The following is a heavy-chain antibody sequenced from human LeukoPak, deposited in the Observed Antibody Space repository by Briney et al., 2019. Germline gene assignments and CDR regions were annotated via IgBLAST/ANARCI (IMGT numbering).Heavy chain of an antibody. Sequence: LXLXXAXSGGSXXSSNWXSWVRQPPGRGLEWIGEIYHSGSTNYNPSLKSRVTISVDKSKNQFSLKLSSVTAADTAVYYCAVTGTVGWFDPWGQGTLVTVSS. CDR1: GGSXXSSNW. CDR2: IYHSGST. D-gene: IGHD1-20*01. J-gene: IGHJ5*02. CDR3: AVTGTVGWFDP. V-gene: IGHV4-4*02.